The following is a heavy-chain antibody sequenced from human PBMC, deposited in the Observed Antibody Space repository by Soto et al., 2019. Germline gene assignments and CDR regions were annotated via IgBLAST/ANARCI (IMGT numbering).Heavy chain of an antibody. CDR3: AKDASAVAGTLTQFDY. CDR2: ISYDGSNK. Sequence: GGSLRLSCAASGFTFSSYGMHWVRQAPGKGLEWVAVISYDGSNKYYADSVKGRFTISRDNSKNTLYLQMNSLRAEDTAVYYCAKDASAVAGTLTQFDYWGQGTLVTVSS. CDR1: GFTFSSYG. D-gene: IGHD6-19*01. J-gene: IGHJ4*02. V-gene: IGHV3-30*18.